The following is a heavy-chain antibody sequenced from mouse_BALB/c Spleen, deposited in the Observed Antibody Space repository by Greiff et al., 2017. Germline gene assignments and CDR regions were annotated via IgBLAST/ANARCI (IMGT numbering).Heavy chain of an antibody. J-gene: IGHJ3*01. D-gene: IGHD4-1*01. CDR2: IDPANGNT. CDR1: GFNIKDTY. CDR3: APNWDWAY. Sequence: EVQLQQSGAELVKPGASVKLSCTASGFNIKDTYMHWVKQRPEQGLEWIGRIDPANGNTKYDPKFQGKATITADTSSNTAYLQLSSLTSEDTAVYYCAPNWDWAYWGQGTLVTVSA. V-gene: IGHV14-3*02.